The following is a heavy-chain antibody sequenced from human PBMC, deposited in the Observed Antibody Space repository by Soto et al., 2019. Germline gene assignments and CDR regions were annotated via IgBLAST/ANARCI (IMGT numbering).Heavy chain of an antibody. V-gene: IGHV3-33*01. D-gene: IGHD2-21*02. CDR2: IWCDGSNK. CDR1: GFTFSSYG. CDR3: ARAPIVVVTAPYYYYGMDV. Sequence: SGGSLRLSCAASGFTFSSYGMHWVRQAPGKGLEWVAVIWCDGSNKYYADSVKGRFTISRDNSKNTLYLQMNSLRAEDTAVYYCARAPIVVVTAPYYYYGMDVWGQGTTVTVSS. J-gene: IGHJ6*02.